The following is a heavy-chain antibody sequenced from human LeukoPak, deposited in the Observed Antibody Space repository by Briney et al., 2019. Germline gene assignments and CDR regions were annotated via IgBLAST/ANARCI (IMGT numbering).Heavy chain of an antibody. CDR1: GDPISSYY. D-gene: IGHD6-19*01. Sequence: SETLSLTCTVSGDPISSYYWSWIRHPAGKGLERIGRIYTSGTANYNSSLKIRLTMSVDTSKTQFSLKLSSVTAADTAVYYCARLGSSGSAQYFQDWGQGTLVTVSS. CDR2: IYTSGTA. V-gene: IGHV4-4*07. CDR3: ARLGSSGSAQYFQD. J-gene: IGHJ1*01.